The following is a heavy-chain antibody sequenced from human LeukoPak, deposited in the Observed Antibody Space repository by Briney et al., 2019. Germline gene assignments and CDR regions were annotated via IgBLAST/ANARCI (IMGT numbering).Heavy chain of an antibody. Sequence: SETLSLTCTVSGVSITNYYWAWIRQPAGKGLEWIGRMYISGSTNYNPSLKSRVSISIDKTKSQFSLKLRSVTAADTAVYYCARDYLVGAPLDSWGQGTLVTVSS. V-gene: IGHV4-4*07. CDR1: GVSITNYY. CDR2: MYISGST. D-gene: IGHD1-26*01. J-gene: IGHJ4*02. CDR3: ARDYLVGAPLDS.